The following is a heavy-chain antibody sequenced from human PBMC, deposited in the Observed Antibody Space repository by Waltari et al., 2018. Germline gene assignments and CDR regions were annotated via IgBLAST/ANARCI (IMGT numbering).Heavy chain of an antibody. CDR1: GYTFTSYA. V-gene: IGHV1-3*01. CDR2: INAGNGNT. D-gene: IGHD4-17*01. Sequence: QVQLVQSGAEVKKPGASVKVSCKASGYTFTSYAMHWVRQAPGQRLEWMGWINAGNGNTKYSQKFQGRVTITRDTSASTAYMELSSLRSEDTTVYYCAREILYGDTDYWGQGTLVTVSS. J-gene: IGHJ4*02. CDR3: AREILYGDTDY.